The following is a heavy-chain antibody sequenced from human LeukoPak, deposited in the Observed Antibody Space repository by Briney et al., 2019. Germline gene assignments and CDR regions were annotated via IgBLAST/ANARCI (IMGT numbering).Heavy chain of an antibody. CDR2: IYSGGST. CDR3: ARDAEGESYFDF. V-gene: IGHV3-53*04. D-gene: IGHD1-14*01. CDR1: GFTVSSNY. Sequence: GGALRLSCAASGFTVSSNYMSWVRQAPGKGLEWVSLIYSGGSTYYADSVKGRFTISRHNSKNTLYLQMNSLRAEDTAVYYCARDAEGESYFDFWGQGTLVTVSS. J-gene: IGHJ4*02.